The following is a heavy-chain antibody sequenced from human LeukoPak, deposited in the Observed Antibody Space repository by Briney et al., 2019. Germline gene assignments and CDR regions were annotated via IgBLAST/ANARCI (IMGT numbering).Heavy chain of an antibody. Sequence: SETLSLTCTVSGGSISSYYWSWIRQPPGKGLEWIGYIYYSGSTNYNPSLKSRVTISVDTSKNQFSLNPTSVTAADTAVYYCARGYYYYYIDVWGKGTTVTISS. V-gene: IGHV4-59*12. J-gene: IGHJ6*03. CDR3: ARGYYYYYIDV. CDR1: GGSISSYY. CDR2: IYYSGST.